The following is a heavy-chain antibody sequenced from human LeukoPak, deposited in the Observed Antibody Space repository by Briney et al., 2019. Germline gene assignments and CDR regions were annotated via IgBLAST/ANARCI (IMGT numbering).Heavy chain of an antibody. Sequence: ASVKVSCKTTGDTFTGTYIHLVRQAPGQGLEWMGWIYPNSGDTKYAQRFQGRVTTTRDTSITTAYMELSSLRSDDTAVYYCVAVTYTNYDDFDYWGQGTLVTVSS. CDR2: IYPNSGDT. D-gene: IGHD4-11*01. CDR1: GDTFTGTY. V-gene: IGHV1-2*02. CDR3: VAVTYTNYDDFDY. J-gene: IGHJ4*02.